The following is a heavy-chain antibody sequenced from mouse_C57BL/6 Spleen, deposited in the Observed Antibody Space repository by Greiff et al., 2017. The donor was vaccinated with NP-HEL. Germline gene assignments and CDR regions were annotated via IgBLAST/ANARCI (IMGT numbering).Heavy chain of an antibody. CDR1: GYAFSSSW. V-gene: IGHV1-82*01. D-gene: IGHD1-1*01. CDR3: ARCNTVREWDFGF. J-gene: IGHJ1*03. Sequence: VMLVESGPELVKPGASVKISCKASGYAFSSSWMNWVKQRPGKGLEWIGRIYPGDGDTNYNGKFKGKATLTADKSSSTAYMQLSSLTSEDSAVYFCARCNTVREWDFGFWGTGTTVTVSS. CDR2: IYPGDGDT.